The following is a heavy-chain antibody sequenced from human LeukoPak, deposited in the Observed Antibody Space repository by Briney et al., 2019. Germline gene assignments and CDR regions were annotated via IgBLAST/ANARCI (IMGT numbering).Heavy chain of an antibody. Sequence: SETLSLTCSVSGGSIRPNYWSWIRQPPGKGLEWIGYIYYSGSTNYNPSLKSRVTISVDTSKNQFSLKLSSVTAADTAVYYCARWIAAATDAFDIWGQGTMVTVSS. CDR3: ARWIAAATDAFDI. D-gene: IGHD6-13*01. CDR1: GGSIRPNY. V-gene: IGHV4-59*08. CDR2: IYYSGST. J-gene: IGHJ3*02.